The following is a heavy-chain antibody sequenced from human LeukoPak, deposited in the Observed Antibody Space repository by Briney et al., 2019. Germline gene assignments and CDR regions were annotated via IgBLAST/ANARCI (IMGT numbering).Heavy chain of an antibody. CDR1: GGSFGRYY. Sequence: PSETLSLTCSVSGGSFGRYYWSWIRQPPGKGLEWIGYIYYSGSTNYNPSLKSRVTISVDTSKQQFSLKLSSVTAADPAVYYCARHVIDSRNYYLDYFDYWGQGTLVTVSS. D-gene: IGHD3-22*01. V-gene: IGHV4-59*08. CDR3: ARHVIDSRNYYLDYFDY. J-gene: IGHJ4*02. CDR2: IYYSGST.